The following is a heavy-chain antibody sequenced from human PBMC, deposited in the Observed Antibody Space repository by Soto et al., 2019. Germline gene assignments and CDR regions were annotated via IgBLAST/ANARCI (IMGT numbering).Heavy chain of an antibody. CDR1: GFTFSSYS. J-gene: IGHJ4*02. V-gene: IGHV3-48*02. CDR2: ISRSSSNI. CDR3: ARAGTSLGYCSSTSCYEFDD. D-gene: IGHD2-2*01. Sequence: EVQLVESGGGLVQPGGSLRLSCAASGFTFSSYSMNWVRQAPGKGLQWVSYISRSSSNIYYADSVKGRFTISRDNAKKQLYLQMNTLPDEDTAVYYCARAGTSLGYCSSTSCYEFDDWGQGPMVTVSS.